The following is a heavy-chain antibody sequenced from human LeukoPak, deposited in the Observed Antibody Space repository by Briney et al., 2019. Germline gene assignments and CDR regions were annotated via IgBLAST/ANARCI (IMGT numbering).Heavy chain of an antibody. J-gene: IGHJ5*02. CDR1: GFTFNNYG. CDR3: ARDRGVDTAMVNWFDP. CDR2: ISSSGGKT. D-gene: IGHD5-18*01. Sequence: GGTLRLSCAASGFTFNNYGMNWVRQAPGKGLEWVSGISSSGGKTYCADSVKGRFTISRDNSKNTLYLQMNSLRAEDTALYYCARDRGVDTAMVNWFDPWGQGTLVTVSS. V-gene: IGHV3-23*01.